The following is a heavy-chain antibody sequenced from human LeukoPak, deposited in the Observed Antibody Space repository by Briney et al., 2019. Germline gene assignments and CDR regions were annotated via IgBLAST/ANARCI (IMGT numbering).Heavy chain of an antibody. CDR2: ISAGADST. D-gene: IGHD4-17*01. Sequence: GGSLRLSCAASTFTFSSYAMSWVRQAPGKGLEWVSAISAGADSTYYADSVQGRFTISRDNSKNTLFLQMNGLRAEDTAVYFCARGAYGDYDYWGQGTLVTVSS. CDR3: ARGAYGDYDY. CDR1: TFTFSSYA. J-gene: IGHJ4*02. V-gene: IGHV3-23*01.